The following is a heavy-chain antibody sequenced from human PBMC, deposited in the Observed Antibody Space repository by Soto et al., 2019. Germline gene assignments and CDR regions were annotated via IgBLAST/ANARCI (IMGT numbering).Heavy chain of an antibody. CDR3: ARHGFRGYSGYDLPVDY. D-gene: IGHD5-12*01. V-gene: IGHV4-39*01. J-gene: IGHJ4*02. CDR2: IYYSRST. CDR1: GGSISSSSYY. Sequence: QLQLQESGPGLVKPSETLSLTCTVSGGSISSSSYYWGWIRQPPGKGLEWIGSIYYSRSTYYTPSLKRRVTMSGDTSKNQFTQKQSSETASDTAVYYWARHGFRGYSGYDLPVDYWGQGTLVTVSS.